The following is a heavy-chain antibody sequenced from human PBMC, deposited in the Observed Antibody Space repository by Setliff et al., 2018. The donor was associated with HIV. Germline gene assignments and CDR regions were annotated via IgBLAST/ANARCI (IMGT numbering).Heavy chain of an antibody. Sequence: VKVSCKTSGFTSPNSAIQWVRQARGQRLEWIGWIVVDSGLTNYAQKFQERVTITRDMSANTAFMELRSLRSDDTAVYYCAADRDVWFGELVTWAQGTLVTVSS. J-gene: IGHJ4*02. CDR2: IVVDSGLT. V-gene: IGHV1-58*02. CDR1: GFTSPNSA. D-gene: IGHD3-10*01. CDR3: AADRDVWFGELVT.